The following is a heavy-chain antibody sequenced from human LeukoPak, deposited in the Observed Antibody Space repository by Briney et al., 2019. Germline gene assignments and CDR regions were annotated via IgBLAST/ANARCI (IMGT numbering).Heavy chain of an antibody. CDR3: AKDGGYSSGWQRDYYYYMDV. Sequence: GGSLRLSCAASGFTFSSYGMHWVRQAPGKGREWVAVIWYDGSNKYYADSVKGRFTISRDNSKNTLYLQMNSLRAEDTAVYYCAKDGGYSSGWQRDYYYYMDVWGKGTTITVSS. CDR1: GFTFSSYG. V-gene: IGHV3-33*06. J-gene: IGHJ6*03. CDR2: IWYDGSNK. D-gene: IGHD6-19*01.